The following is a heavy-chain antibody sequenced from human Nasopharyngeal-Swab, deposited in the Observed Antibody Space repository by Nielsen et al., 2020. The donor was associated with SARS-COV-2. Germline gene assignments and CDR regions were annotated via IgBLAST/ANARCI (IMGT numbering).Heavy chain of an antibody. Sequence: ASVRVSCKASGYTFTSYGISWVRQAPGQGLEWMGWISAYNGNTNYAQKLQGRVTMTTDTSTSTAYMELRSLRSDDTAVYYRARVGPLVMEYQLLMESDYWGQGTLVTVSS. CDR3: ARVGPLVMEYQLLMESDY. V-gene: IGHV1-18*01. CDR2: ISAYNGNT. D-gene: IGHD2-2*01. CDR1: GYTFTSYG. J-gene: IGHJ4*02.